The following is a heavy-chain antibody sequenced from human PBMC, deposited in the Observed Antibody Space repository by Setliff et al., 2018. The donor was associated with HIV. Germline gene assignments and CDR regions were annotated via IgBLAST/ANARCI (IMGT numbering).Heavy chain of an antibody. Sequence: SETLSLTCAVYGGSSSAYCWSWIRQPPGKGLEWIGEINHSGSTNYNPSLKSRVTISIDTSKNQFSLKLSSVTAADTAMYYCARGRMATVLIRNWIDPWGQGSLVTVSS. CDR2: INHSGST. CDR1: GGSSSAYC. CDR3: ARGRMATVLIRNWIDP. V-gene: IGHV4-34*01. D-gene: IGHD4-4*01. J-gene: IGHJ5*02.